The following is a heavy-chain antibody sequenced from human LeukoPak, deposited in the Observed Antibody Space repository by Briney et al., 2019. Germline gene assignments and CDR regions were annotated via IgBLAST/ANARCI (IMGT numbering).Heavy chain of an antibody. J-gene: IGHJ4*02. CDR3: ARDPSSSSPVDY. CDR1: GFTFSSYS. D-gene: IGHD6-6*01. Sequence: PGRSLRLSCAASGFTFSSYSMNWVRQAPGKGLEWVSSISSSSSYIYYADSVKGRFTISRDNAKNSLYLQMNSLRAEDTAVYYCARDPSSSSPVDYWGQGTLVTVSS. CDR2: ISSSSSYI. V-gene: IGHV3-21*01.